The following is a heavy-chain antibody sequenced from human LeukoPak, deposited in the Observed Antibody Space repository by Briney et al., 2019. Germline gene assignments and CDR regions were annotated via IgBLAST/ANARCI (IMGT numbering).Heavy chain of an antibody. CDR1: GGSISSGSYY. J-gene: IGHJ4*02. V-gene: IGHV4-61*02. CDR2: IYTSGST. CDR3: ARGSDYGDRYFDY. D-gene: IGHD4-17*01. Sequence: PSETLSLTCTVSGGSISSGSYYWSWIRQPAGKGLEWIGRIYTSGSTNYNPSLKSRVTISVDTSKNQFSLKLSSVTAADTAVYYCARGSDYGDRYFDYWGQGTLVTVSS.